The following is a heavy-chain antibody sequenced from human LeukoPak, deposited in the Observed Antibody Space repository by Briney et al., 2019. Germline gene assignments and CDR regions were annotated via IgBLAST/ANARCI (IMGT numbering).Heavy chain of an antibody. CDR3: ARRVTGRGTFYFDY. CDR2: IYYTGNT. CDR1: DGSISTYY. Sequence: SETLSLTCTVSDGSISTYYWTWIRQPPGKELEWIGYIYYTGNTNYNPALKSRVTISLDTSRNQFSLKLSSVTAADTAVYYCARRVTGRGTFYFDYWGLGSLITVSS. J-gene: IGHJ4*02. V-gene: IGHV4-59*08. D-gene: IGHD3-16*01.